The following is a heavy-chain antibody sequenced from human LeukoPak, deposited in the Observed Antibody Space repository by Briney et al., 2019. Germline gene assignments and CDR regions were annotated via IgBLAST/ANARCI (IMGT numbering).Heavy chain of an antibody. J-gene: IGHJ4*02. Sequence: GASVKVSCRASGYTFTSYYMHGVRQAPGQGREWMGIINPSGGSTSYAQKFQGRVTMTRDMFTSTVYMELSSLRSEDTAVYYCERGMTTVTTTPPHPGDYWGQGTLVTVSS. CDR1: GYTFTSYY. CDR3: ERGMTTVTTTPPHPGDY. D-gene: IGHD4-17*01. V-gene: IGHV1-46*01. CDR2: INPSGGST.